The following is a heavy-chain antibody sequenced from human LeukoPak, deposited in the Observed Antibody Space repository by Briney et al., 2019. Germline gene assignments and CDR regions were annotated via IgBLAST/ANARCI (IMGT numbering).Heavy chain of an antibody. CDR1: GGSISSDS. D-gene: IGHD2-2*01. CDR3: ARCGAQLKWCDP. V-gene: IGHV4-59*08. Sequence: PSETPSLTCAVSGGSISSDSWRSSREPPRKGLEWIGYISYSGSTYYNPSLKRRVTISVDTYKNQFSLTVNSVTAADSAVYYCARCGAQLKWCDPWGQGPLVSVSS. CDR2: ISYSGST. J-gene: IGHJ5*02.